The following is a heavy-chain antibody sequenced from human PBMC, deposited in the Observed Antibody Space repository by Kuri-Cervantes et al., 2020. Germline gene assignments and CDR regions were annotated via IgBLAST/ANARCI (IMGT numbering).Heavy chain of an antibody. J-gene: IGHJ6*02. CDR1: GYTFTGYY. D-gene: IGHD3-16*01. Sequence: ASVKVSCKASGYTFTGYYMHWVRQAPGRGLEWMGWINPNSGGTNYAQKFQGRVTITRDTSASTAYMELSSLRSEDTAVYYCARGFPSTPGERSWFYYYYGMDVWGQGTTVTVSS. CDR3: ARGFPSTPGERSWFYYYYGMDV. CDR2: INPNSGGT. V-gene: IGHV1-2*02.